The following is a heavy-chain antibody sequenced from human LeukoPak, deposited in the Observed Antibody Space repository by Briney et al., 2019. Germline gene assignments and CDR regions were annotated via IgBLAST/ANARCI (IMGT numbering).Heavy chain of an antibody. D-gene: IGHD3-3*01. CDR2: VSGSASDT. J-gene: IGHJ4*02. CDR3: AKELGGIFGVVGGFDY. CDR1: GFTFSIYA. V-gene: IGHV3-23*01. Sequence: PGGSLRLSCAASGFTFSIYAMSWVRQAPGKGLEWVAAVSGSASDTNYADSVKGRFTISRDNSKNTLYLQMNSLRAGDTAVYYRAKELGGIFGVVGGFDYWGQGTLVTVSS.